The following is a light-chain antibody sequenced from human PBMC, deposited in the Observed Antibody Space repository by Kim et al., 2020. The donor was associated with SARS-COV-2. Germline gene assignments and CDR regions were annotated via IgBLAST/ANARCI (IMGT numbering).Light chain of an antibody. Sequence: EIVLTQSPATLSVSPGEGATLSCRASEDVSGYLGWYRQRPGQETRLLIYGASNRAAGAPARFSGSGSGTDFTLTITRLEPEDFAVYYCQQYSSSPATFGQGTKVDIK. CDR2: GAS. V-gene: IGKV3-20*01. J-gene: IGKJ1*01. CDR3: QQYSSSPAT. CDR1: EDVSGY.